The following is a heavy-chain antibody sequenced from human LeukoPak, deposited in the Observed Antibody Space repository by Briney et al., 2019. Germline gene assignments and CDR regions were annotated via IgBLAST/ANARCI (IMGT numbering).Heavy chain of an antibody. CDR1: GFTFSSYS. CDR3: ARYYDILTGYYRYFDY. D-gene: IGHD3-9*01. Sequence: GGSLRLSCAASGFTFSSYSMNWVRQAPGKGLEWVSSISSSSSYIYYADSVKGRFTISRDNAKNSLYLQMNSLRAEDTAVYYCARYYDILTGYYRYFDYWGQGTLVTVSS. V-gene: IGHV3-21*01. CDR2: ISSSSSYI. J-gene: IGHJ4*02.